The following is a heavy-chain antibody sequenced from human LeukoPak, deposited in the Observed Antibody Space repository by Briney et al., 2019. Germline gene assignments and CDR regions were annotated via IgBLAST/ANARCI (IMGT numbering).Heavy chain of an antibody. Sequence: SETLSLTCTVSGGSISSGGYYWSWIRQHPGKGLEWIGYIYYSGSTYYNPSLKSRVTISVDTSKNQFSLKLSSVTAADTAVYYCATVGTAIPYYFDYWGQGTLVTVSS. J-gene: IGHJ4*02. V-gene: IGHV4-31*03. CDR1: GGSISSGGYY. CDR2: IYYSGST. D-gene: IGHD5-18*01. CDR3: ATVGTAIPYYFDY.